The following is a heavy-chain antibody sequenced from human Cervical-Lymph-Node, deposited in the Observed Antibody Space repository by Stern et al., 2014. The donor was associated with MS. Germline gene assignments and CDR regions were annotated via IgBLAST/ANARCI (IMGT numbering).Heavy chain of an antibody. D-gene: IGHD6-19*01. V-gene: IGHV1-69*01. J-gene: IGHJ4*02. CDR1: GDPSKNDP. CDR2: IIPILVTP. CDR3: ARQDAVAGLDY. Sequence: QVPLVDSGAEVKKPGSSVKVSCKSSGDPSKNDPISWVLQAPAQGLEWMGGIIPILVTPNYAQKFQGRVTITADGSTGTVYMEISSLRSEDTAVYYCARQDAVAGLDYWGQGTLVTVSS.